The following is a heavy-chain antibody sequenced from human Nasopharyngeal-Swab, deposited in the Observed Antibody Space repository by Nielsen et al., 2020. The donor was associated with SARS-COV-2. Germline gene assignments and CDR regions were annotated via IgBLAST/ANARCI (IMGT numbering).Heavy chain of an antibody. J-gene: IGHJ4*02. CDR1: GFTFSTYA. Sequence: VGSLRLSCASSGFTFSTYAMPWVRQAPGKGLDLLSLISYDGSSKYYADSVEARFTISRDNSRNTVYLQMNSLRVEDTAVYYCAKDWFSEYSSNWGTFDYWGQGTLVTVSS. CDR2: ISYDGSSK. V-gene: IGHV3-30*18. CDR3: AKDWFSEYSSNWGTFDY. D-gene: IGHD6-13*01.